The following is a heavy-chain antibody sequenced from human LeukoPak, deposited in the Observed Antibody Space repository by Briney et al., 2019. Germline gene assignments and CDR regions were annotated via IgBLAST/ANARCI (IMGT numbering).Heavy chain of an antibody. CDR3: TRGSIAYYYMDV. D-gene: IGHD3-22*01. V-gene: IGHV4-59*01. J-gene: IGHJ6*03. CDR2: IYYSGST. CDR1: GGSISNYY. Sequence: SETLSLTCTVSGGSISNYYWSWIRQPPGKGLEWIGNIYYSGSTNYNPSFKSRVTISVDTSKNQFSLKLSSVTAADTAVYYCTRGSIAYYYMDVWGKGTTVTISS.